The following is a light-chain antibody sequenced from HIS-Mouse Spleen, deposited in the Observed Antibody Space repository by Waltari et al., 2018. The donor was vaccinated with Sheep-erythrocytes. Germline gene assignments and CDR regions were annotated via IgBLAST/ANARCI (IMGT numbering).Light chain of an antibody. CDR1: SRDVGSYNL. V-gene: IGLV2-14*02. CDR3: CSYAGSYNHV. Sequence: QSALTQPASVSGSPGQSITIPCTGTSRDVGSYNLVSWYQQHPGKAPKLMIYEGSKRPSGVSNRFSGSKSGNTASLTISGLQAEDEADYYCCSYAGSYNHVFATGTKVTVL. CDR2: EGS. J-gene: IGLJ1*01.